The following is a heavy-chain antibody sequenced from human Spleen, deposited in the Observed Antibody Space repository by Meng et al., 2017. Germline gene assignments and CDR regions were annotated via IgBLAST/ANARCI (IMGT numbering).Heavy chain of an antibody. CDR1: GGSLSGYY. V-gene: IGHV4-34*01. CDR3: AVRLRNYFDY. D-gene: IGHD4-17*01. Sequence: VQLQQWGAGLLKPSETLSLTCAVFGGSLSGYYWSWIRQPPGKGLEWIGEINHSGSTNYNPSLKSRVTISVDTSKNQFSLKLSSVTAADTAVYYCAVRLRNYFDYWGQGTLVTVSS. J-gene: IGHJ4*02. CDR2: INHSGST.